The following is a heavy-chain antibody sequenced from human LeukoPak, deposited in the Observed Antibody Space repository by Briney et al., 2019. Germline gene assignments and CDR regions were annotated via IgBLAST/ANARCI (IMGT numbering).Heavy chain of an antibody. J-gene: IGHJ5*02. CDR3: ARGPPGGWFDP. Sequence: PSETLSLTCTVSGGSISSYYWSWIRQPPGKGLEWIGYIYYSGSTKYNPSLKSRVTISVDTSKNQFSLKLSSVTAADTAVYYRARGPPGGWFDPWGQGTLVTVSS. CDR1: GGSISSYY. D-gene: IGHD1-14*01. CDR2: IYYSGST. V-gene: IGHV4-59*01.